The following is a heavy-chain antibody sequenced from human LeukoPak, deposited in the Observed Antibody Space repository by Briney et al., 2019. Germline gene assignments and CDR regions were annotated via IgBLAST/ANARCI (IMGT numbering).Heavy chain of an antibody. V-gene: IGHV3-30-3*01. J-gene: IGHJ4*02. CDR2: ISYDGSNK. CDR1: GFTFSSYA. Sequence: PGRSLRLSCAASGFTFSSYAMHWVRQAPGKGLEWVAVISYDGSNKYYADSVKGRFTISRDNSKNTLYLQMNSLRAEDTAVYYCARDVRYFDYWGQGTLVTVSS. CDR3: ARDVRYFDY.